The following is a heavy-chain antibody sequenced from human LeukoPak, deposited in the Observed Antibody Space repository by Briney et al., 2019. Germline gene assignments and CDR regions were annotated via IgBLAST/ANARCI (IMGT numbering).Heavy chain of an antibody. Sequence: PGGSLRLSCAASGFTFSGSAMHWFRQASGKGLEWVGRIRSKANSYATAYAASVKGRFTISRDDSKNTAYLQMNSLKTEDTAVYYCTSRGGNFYFDYWGQGTLVTVSS. CDR3: TSRGGNFYFDY. J-gene: IGHJ4*02. V-gene: IGHV3-73*01. CDR2: IRSKANSYAT. D-gene: IGHD3-16*01. CDR1: GFTFSGSA.